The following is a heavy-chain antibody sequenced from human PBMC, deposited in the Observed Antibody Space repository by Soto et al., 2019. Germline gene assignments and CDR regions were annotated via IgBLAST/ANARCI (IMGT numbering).Heavy chain of an antibody. CDR1: GGSLSGYY. J-gene: IGHJ6*02. CDR3: ARSDNRNSLYGVDV. D-gene: IGHD1-7*01. Sequence: XATLWLSFAINGGSLSGYYGSWIRQSPGKGLEWIGEINHRGSSYYNPSLKSRVTLSIDASMNHVPLELTSVTAADTAVYYCARSDNRNSLYGVDVWGQGTAVTVSS. CDR2: INHRGSS. V-gene: IGHV4-34*01.